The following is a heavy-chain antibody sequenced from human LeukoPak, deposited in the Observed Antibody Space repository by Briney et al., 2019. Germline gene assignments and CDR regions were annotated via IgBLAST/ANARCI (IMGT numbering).Heavy chain of an antibody. V-gene: IGHV1-69*13. Sequence: GASVKVSCKASGGTFSSYAISWVRQAPGQGLEWMGGIIPIFGTANYAQKFQGRVTITADESTSTAYMELSSLRSEDTAVYYCALGPTEPRFDYWGQGTLVTVSS. CDR1: GGTFSSYA. J-gene: IGHJ4*02. CDR2: IIPIFGTA. CDR3: ALGPTEPRFDY.